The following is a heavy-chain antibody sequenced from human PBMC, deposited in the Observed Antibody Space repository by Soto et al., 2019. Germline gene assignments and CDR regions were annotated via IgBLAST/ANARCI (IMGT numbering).Heavy chain of an antibody. V-gene: IGHV3-23*01. Sequence: EVQVLESGGGLVQPGGSLRLSCAASGFTFSSYAMDWVRQAPGKGLEWVSGLRGGGGRTYYADSVKGRFTISRDNAKNTRYLEITSLRAEDSAIYYCAKDVGMAFAFGIAYPPSYDFWGKGTLVTVSS. CDR3: AKDVGMAFAFGIAYPPSYDF. CDR1: GFTFSSYA. CDR2: LRGGGGRT. D-gene: IGHD2-21*01. J-gene: IGHJ4*02.